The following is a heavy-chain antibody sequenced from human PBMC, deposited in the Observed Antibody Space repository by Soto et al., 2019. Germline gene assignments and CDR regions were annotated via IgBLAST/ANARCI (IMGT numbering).Heavy chain of an antibody. CDR1: GFTFRSYA. D-gene: IGHD4-4*01. CDR3: ASPMWRDDYNWGYFDL. CDR2: ISYDGSNK. J-gene: IGHJ2*01. Sequence: QVQLVESGGGVVQPGSSLRLTCAASGFTFRSYAMHWVRQAPGKGLERVAVISYDGSNKYYADSVKGRFTISRDNSKNALYLQMNSLSAEDTAVYYCASPMWRDDYNWGYFDLWGRGTLVTVSS. V-gene: IGHV3-30-3*01.